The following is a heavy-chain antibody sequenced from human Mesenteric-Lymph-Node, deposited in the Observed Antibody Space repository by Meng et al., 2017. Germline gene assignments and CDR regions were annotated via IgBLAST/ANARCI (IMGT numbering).Heavy chain of an antibody. Sequence: VQLPGSGPGLVKPSPTLSLTCTVSGGSISSGEYYWSWIRQPPGKGLEWIGYIYYSGSTHYNPSLKSRVTISVDKSKNQFSLKLSSVTAADTAVYYCARDEGYCSGGSCYSGFGWFDPWGQGTLVTVSS. D-gene: IGHD2-15*01. CDR3: ARDEGYCSGGSCYSGFGWFDP. CDR1: GGSISSGEYY. V-gene: IGHV4-30-4*01. J-gene: IGHJ5*02. CDR2: IYYSGST.